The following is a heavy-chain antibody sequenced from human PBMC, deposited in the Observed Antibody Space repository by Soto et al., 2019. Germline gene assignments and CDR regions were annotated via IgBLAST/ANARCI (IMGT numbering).Heavy chain of an antibody. CDR3: AKDRRAGGNYGFYSDF. CDR1: GFTFSSYG. CDR2: SSATGAGT. J-gene: IGHJ4*02. D-gene: IGHD1-7*01. Sequence: GGALRLSCAASGFTFSSYGMTWVRQAPGRGLEWVSFSSATGAGTYYADSVKGRFTISRDNSKNTLYLQMTSLRADDTAVYYCAKDRRAGGNYGFYSDFWGQGALVTVSS. V-gene: IGHV3-23*01.